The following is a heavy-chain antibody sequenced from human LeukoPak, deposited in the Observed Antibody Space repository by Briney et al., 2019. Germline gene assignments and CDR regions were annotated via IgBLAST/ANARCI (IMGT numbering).Heavy chain of an antibody. J-gene: IGHJ6*03. CDR1: GFTFSSYS. CDR2: ISSDGIKK. V-gene: IGHV3-30*04. D-gene: IGHD3-9*01. Sequence: PGRSLRLSCAASGFTFSSYSIHWVRQAPGKGLEWVAVISSDGIKKYYADSVKGRFTVSRDNSKHTLYLQMNSLRAKDTALYYCAREGHYDILTGYSPVEYYFYYMDVWGKGTAVTVSS. CDR3: AREGHYDILTGYSPVEYYFYYMDV.